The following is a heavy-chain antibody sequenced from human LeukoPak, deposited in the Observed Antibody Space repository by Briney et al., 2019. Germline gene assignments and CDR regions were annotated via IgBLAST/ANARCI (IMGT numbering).Heavy chain of an antibody. Sequence: PSETLSLTCTVSGGSISSYYWSWIRQPAGKGLEWIGRIYTSGGTNYNPSLKSRVTMSVDTSKNQFSLKLSSVTAADTAVYYCAREYSGSYSTRGSLDYWGQGTLVTVSS. V-gene: IGHV4-4*07. CDR2: IYTSGGT. CDR1: GGSISSYY. D-gene: IGHD1-26*01. CDR3: AREYSGSYSTRGSLDY. J-gene: IGHJ4*02.